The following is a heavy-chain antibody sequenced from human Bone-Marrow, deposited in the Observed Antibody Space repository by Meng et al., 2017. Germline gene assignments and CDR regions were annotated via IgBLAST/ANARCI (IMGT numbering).Heavy chain of an antibody. CDR3: AKSILTGYAIDY. CDR2: ISGSGGST. Sequence: GGSLRLSCAASGFTFSSYAMSWVRQAPGKGLEWVSAISGSGGSTYYADSVKGRFTIARDNSKNTPYLQMNSLRAEDTAVYYCAKSILTGYAIDYWGQGTRVTVSS. CDR1: GFTFSSYA. J-gene: IGHJ4*02. V-gene: IGHV3-23*01. D-gene: IGHD3-9*01.